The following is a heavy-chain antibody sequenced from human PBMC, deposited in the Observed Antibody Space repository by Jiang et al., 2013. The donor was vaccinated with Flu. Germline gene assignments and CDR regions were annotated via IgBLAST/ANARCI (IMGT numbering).Heavy chain of an antibody. CDR1: GYSFTSYW. CDR2: IYPGDSDT. V-gene: IGHV5-51*01. Sequence: GAEVKKPGESLKISCKGSGYSFTSYWIGWVRQMPGKGLEWMGIIYPGDSDTRYSPSFQGQVTISADKSISTAYLQWSSLKASDTAMYYCARTRSPRGPSSGYFYFDYWGQGTLVTVSS. CDR3: ARTRSPRGPSSGYFYFDY. D-gene: IGHD3-22*01. J-gene: IGHJ4*02.